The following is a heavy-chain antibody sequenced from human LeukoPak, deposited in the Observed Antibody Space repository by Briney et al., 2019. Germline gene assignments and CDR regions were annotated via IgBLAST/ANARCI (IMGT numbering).Heavy chain of an antibody. Sequence: GGSLRLSCAASGFTFSRYWMNWVRQAPGKGLEWVANIKRDGNGKNYVDSVKGRFSISRDNAKNSLYLQMDSLRAEDTAVYYCAKEGAYPIITYDSWGQGALVTVSS. CDR1: GFTFSRYW. D-gene: IGHD3-10*01. V-gene: IGHV3-7*01. J-gene: IGHJ5*01. CDR2: IKRDGNGK. CDR3: AKEGAYPIITYDS.